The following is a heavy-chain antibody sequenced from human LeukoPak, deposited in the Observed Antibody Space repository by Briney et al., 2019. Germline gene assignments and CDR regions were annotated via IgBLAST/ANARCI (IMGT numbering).Heavy chain of an antibody. Sequence: ASVKVTCKASGYTFTNYGTNWVRQAPGQGLEWVGWINTHKGDTNYAQNLQGRVTMTADKSTSIAYIGLRSLRADDTAVYYCARPSSSRDYWGQGTLVTVSS. J-gene: IGHJ4*02. V-gene: IGHV1-18*01. CDR1: GYTFTNYG. CDR2: INTHKGDT. D-gene: IGHD6-6*01. CDR3: ARPSSSRDY.